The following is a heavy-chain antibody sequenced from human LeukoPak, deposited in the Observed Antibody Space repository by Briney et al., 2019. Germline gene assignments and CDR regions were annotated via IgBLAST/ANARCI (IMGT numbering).Heavy chain of an antibody. V-gene: IGHV1-2*02. Sequence: GASVKVSCKASGYTFTGYYIHWVRQAPGPGLEWMGWINPNTGATNYAQNFQGRVTMTRDTSNSTAYMELSSLTSDDTAVYYCARPTLQTLGAWGQGTLATVSS. CDR3: ARPTLQTLGA. D-gene: IGHD3-10*01. J-gene: IGHJ5*02. CDR2: INPNTGAT. CDR1: GYTFTGYY.